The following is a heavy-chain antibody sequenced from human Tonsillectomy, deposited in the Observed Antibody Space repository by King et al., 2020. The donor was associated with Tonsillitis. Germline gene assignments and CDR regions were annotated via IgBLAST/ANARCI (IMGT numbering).Heavy chain of an antibody. CDR3: AKDMVLSSWTPPYNWFVP. CDR1: GFTFSSYG. V-gene: IGHV3-30*02. J-gene: IGHJ5*02. D-gene: IGHD6-13*01. Sequence: QLVQSGGGVVQPGGSLRLSCAASGFTFSSYGMHWVRQAPGKGLEWVAFIRYDGSNKYYADSVKGRFTISRDNSKNTLYLQMNSLRAEDTAVYYCAKDMVLSSWTPPYNWFVPWGQGTLVTVSS. CDR2: IRYDGSNK.